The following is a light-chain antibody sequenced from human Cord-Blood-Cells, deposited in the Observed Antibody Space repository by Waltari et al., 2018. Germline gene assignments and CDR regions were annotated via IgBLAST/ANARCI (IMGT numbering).Light chain of an antibody. CDR3: CSYAGSYTWV. Sequence: QSALTQRRSVSGSPGQSVTISCTGTSSDVGGYNYVSWYQQNPVKDPKLMIYDVSKRPSGVPDRLSGSKSGNTASLTISGLQAEDEADYYCCSYAGSYTWVFGGGTKLTVL. V-gene: IGLV2-11*01. CDR1: SSDVGGYNY. J-gene: IGLJ3*02. CDR2: DVS.